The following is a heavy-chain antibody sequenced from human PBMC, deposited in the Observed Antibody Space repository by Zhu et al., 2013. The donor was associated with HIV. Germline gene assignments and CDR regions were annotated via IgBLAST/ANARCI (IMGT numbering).Heavy chain of an antibody. Sequence: QVQLVQSGAEVKKPGSSVKVSCKASGGTFSSYAISWVRQAPGQGLEWMGGIIPIFGTANYAQKFQGRVTITADESTSTAYMELSSLRSEDTAVYYCARDRGRDFWSGYPLFSHYGMDVWGQGTTVTVSS. J-gene: IGHJ6*02. CDR1: GGTFSSYA. CDR3: ARDRGRDFWSGYPLFSHYGMDV. V-gene: IGHV1-69*01. D-gene: IGHD3-3*01. CDR2: IIPIFGTA.